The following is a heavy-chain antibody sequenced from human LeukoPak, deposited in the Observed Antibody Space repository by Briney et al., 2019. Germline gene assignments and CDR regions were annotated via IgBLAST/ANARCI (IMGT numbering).Heavy chain of an antibody. CDR2: IRSKANSYAT. CDR1: GLTFSGSA. Sequence: PGGSLSLSCAASGLTFSGSAMHWVRQASGKGLEWVGRIRSKANSYATAYAASVKARFTISRDDTKNTADLQMNSLKTEDAAVYYCTRRSLGDGYSIPTTDYWGQGTLVTVSS. V-gene: IGHV3-73*01. J-gene: IGHJ4*01. D-gene: IGHD5-24*01. CDR3: TRRSLGDGYSIPTTDY.